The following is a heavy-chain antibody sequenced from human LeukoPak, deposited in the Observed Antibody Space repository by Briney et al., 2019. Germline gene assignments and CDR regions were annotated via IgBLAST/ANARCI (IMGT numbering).Heavy chain of an antibody. CDR3: ARILWFGDTPPIDFDY. V-gene: IGHV5-51*01. Sequence: GESLKISCKGSGYSFTSYWIGWVRQMPGKGLEWMGIIYPGDSDTRYSPSFQGQVTISADKSISTAYLQWSSLKASDTAMYYCARILWFGDTPPIDFDYWGQGTLVTVSS. CDR2: IYPGDSDT. J-gene: IGHJ4*02. D-gene: IGHD3-10*01. CDR1: GYSFTSYW.